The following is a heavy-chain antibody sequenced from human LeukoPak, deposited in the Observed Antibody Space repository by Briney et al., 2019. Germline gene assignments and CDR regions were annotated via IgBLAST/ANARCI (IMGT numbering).Heavy chain of an antibody. CDR3: ARELPPLEKYYFDY. Sequence: TGGSLRLSCAASGFTFKSYGMHWVRQAPGKGLQWVAVIWYDGSSKYYADSVKGRFTISRDNSKNTLSLQMNSLRAEDTAVYYCARELPPLEKYYFDYWGQGTLVTVSS. J-gene: IGHJ4*02. CDR1: GFTFKSYG. V-gene: IGHV3-33*01. D-gene: IGHD3-3*01. CDR2: IWYDGSSK.